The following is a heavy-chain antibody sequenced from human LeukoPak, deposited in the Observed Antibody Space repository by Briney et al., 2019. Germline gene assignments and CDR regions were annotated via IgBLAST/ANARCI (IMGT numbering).Heavy chain of an antibody. CDR1: GYTFTSYD. CDR3: ARSGYGDYGNWFGP. CDR2: MNPNSGNT. Sequence: ASVKVSCKASGYTFTSYDINWVRQATGQGLEWMGWMNPNSGNTGYAQKFQGRVTMTRNTSISTAYMELSSLRSEDTAVYCCARSGYGDYGNWFGPWGQGTLVTVSS. J-gene: IGHJ5*02. D-gene: IGHD4-17*01. V-gene: IGHV1-8*01.